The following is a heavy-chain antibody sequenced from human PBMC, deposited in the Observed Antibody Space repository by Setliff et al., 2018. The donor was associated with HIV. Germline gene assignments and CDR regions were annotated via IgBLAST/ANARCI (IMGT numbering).Heavy chain of an antibody. CDR2: ISTATSYT. V-gene: IGHV3-11*03. J-gene: IGHJ3*01. Sequence: GGSLRLSCAASEFTFSDYCMSWIRQAPGKGLEWVSSISTATSYTYYADSVKGRFTISRDNSNNTLSLQMSSLRAEDTALYYCAKLDYYDYSGSWARKVAIDFWGRGTMVTVSS. D-gene: IGHD3-22*01. CDR3: AKLDYYDYSGSWARKVAIDF. CDR1: EFTFSDYC.